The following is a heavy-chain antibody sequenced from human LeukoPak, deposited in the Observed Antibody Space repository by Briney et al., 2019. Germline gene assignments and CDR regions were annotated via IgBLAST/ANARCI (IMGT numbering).Heavy chain of an antibody. D-gene: IGHD3-22*01. CDR3: ARHYYCNSVACYALNV. J-gene: IGHJ3*01. CDR2: INYNGGT. Sequence: SETLSLTCTVSAGSISPYHWSWIRQSPGKGLEWIGFINYNGGTRYNPSLNSRVTISVDTSKNQFSLKLTSMTAADTAVYYCARHYYCNSVACYALNVWGQGTKVTVST. V-gene: IGHV4-59*08. CDR1: AGSISPYH.